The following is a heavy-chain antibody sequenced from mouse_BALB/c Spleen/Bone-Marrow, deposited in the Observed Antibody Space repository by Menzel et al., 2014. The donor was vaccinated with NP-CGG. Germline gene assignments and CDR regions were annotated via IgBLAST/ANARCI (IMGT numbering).Heavy chain of an antibody. Sequence: DVQLQESGGGLVQPGDSLRLSCAPSGFTFXDYYMNWVRQPPGKALEWLGFIRNKANGYTTEYSASVKGRFTISGDNSQSILYLQMNTLRAEDSATYYCARDRGLTYFDYWGQGTTLTVSS. D-gene: IGHD2-4*01. CDR3: ARDRGLTYFDY. V-gene: IGHV7-3*02. CDR1: GFTFXDYY. J-gene: IGHJ2*01. CDR2: IRNKANGYTT.